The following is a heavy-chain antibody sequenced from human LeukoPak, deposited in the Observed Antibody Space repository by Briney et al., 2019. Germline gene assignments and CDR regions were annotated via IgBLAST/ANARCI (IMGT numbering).Heavy chain of an antibody. CDR3: ARDRSGGAGPFDY. CDR2: IWYDGSNK. CDR1: GFTFSSYG. Sequence: GGSLRLSCAASGFTFSSYGMHWVRQAPGKGLEWVAVIWYDGSNKYYADSVKGRFTISRDNSKNTLYLQMNSLRAEDTAVYYCARDRSGGAGPFDYWGQGTLVTVPS. V-gene: IGHV3-30*19. D-gene: IGHD3-16*01. J-gene: IGHJ4*02.